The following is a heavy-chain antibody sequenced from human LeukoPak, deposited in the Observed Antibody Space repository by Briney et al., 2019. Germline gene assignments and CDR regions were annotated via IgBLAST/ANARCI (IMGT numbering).Heavy chain of an antibody. D-gene: IGHD3-16*01. CDR2: MNPNSGNT. CDR1: GYTFTSYD. J-gene: IGHJ6*04. CDR3: ARAPPHFPYYDYVWGSSTYYYGMDV. Sequence: ASVKVSCKASGYTFTSYDINWVRQATGQGLEWMGWMNPNSGNTGYAQKFQGRVTMTRNTSISTAYMELSSLRSEDTAVYYCARAPPHFPYYDYVWGSSTYYYGMDVWGKGTTVTVSS. V-gene: IGHV1-8*01.